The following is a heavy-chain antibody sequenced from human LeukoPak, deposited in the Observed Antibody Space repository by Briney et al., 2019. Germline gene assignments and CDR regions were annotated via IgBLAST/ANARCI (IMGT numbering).Heavy chain of an antibody. Sequence: GESLKISCNGSKDTFDNYWIGWVRQMPGKGLEWMGIIYPDDSDTRYSPSFQGQVTISADKSISTAYLQWSSLKASDTAMYYCARLDCSSTSCYDYYYYGMDVWGQGTTVTVSS. D-gene: IGHD2-2*01. CDR2: IYPDDSDT. V-gene: IGHV5-51*01. CDR3: ARLDCSSTSCYDYYYYGMDV. J-gene: IGHJ6*02. CDR1: KDTFDNYW.